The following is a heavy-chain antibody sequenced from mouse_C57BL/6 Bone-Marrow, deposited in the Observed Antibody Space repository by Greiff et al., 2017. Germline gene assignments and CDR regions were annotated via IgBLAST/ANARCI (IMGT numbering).Heavy chain of an antibody. V-gene: IGHV1-80*01. J-gene: IGHJ1*03. CDR3: ARGSLHYYGSSYWYFDV. CDR2: IYPGDGDT. CDR1: GYAFSSYW. Sequence: QVQLKESGAELVKPGASVKISCKASGYAFSSYWMNWVKQRPGKGLEWIGQIYPGDGDTNYNGKFKGKATLTADKSSSTAYMQLSSLTSEDSAVYFCARGSLHYYGSSYWYFDVWGTGTTVTVSS. D-gene: IGHD1-1*01.